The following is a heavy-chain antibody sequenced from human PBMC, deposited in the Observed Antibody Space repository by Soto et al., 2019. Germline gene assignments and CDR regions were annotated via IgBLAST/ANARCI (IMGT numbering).Heavy chain of an antibody. Sequence: ASVKVSCKASGYSVTTHDINWVRQAPGQGLEWMGWMSPKNGNTGYAQNFQGRFTMTSDTSINTVYMELSSLRSEDTAVYYCARAGYCTDGVCHVWIDYWGQGTLVTVSS. V-gene: IGHV1-8*01. CDR1: GYSVTTHD. D-gene: IGHD2-8*01. CDR3: ARAGYCTDGVCHVWIDY. CDR2: MSPKNGNT. J-gene: IGHJ4*02.